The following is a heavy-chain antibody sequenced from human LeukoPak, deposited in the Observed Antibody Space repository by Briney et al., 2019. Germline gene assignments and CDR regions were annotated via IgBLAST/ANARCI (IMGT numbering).Heavy chain of an antibody. CDR3: AETASFDY. J-gene: IGHJ4*02. V-gene: IGHV3-21*01. CDR1: EFTFSTYS. CDR2: ISGGSSNI. Sequence: PGGSLRLSCAASEFTFSTYSMNWVRQAPGKGLEWVSSISGGSSNIYYADSVKGRFTISRDNAKKSLYLQMNSLRAEDTAVYYCAETASFDYWGQGTLVTVSS. D-gene: IGHD5-18*01.